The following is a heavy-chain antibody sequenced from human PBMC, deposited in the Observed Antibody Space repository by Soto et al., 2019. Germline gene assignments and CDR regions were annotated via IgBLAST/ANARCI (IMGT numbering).Heavy chain of an antibody. D-gene: IGHD5-12*01. J-gene: IGHJ6*02. V-gene: IGHV3-23*01. CDR1: GFTFSSYG. CDR3: AKEVHGYNSGYYYGMDV. CDR2: ISGSGGST. Sequence: GGSLRLSCAASGFTFSSYGMHWVRQAPGKGLEWVSAISGSGGSTYYADSVKGRFTISRDNSKNTLYLQMNSLRAGDTAVYYCAKEVHGYNSGYYYGMDVWGQGTTVTVSS.